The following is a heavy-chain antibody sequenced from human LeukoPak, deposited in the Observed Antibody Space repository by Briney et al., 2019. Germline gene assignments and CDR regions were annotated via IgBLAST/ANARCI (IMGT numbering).Heavy chain of an antibody. CDR3: AREGSSPA. Sequence: SQTLSLTCTVSGGSISSGSYYWTWIRQPAGERLEWIGRIYTSGSTNYNPSLKSRVTISADTSKNQFSLKLSSVTAADTAVYYCAREGSSPAWGQGTLVTVSS. V-gene: IGHV4-61*02. CDR2: IYTSGST. J-gene: IGHJ5*02. CDR1: GGSISSGSYY. D-gene: IGHD2-2*01.